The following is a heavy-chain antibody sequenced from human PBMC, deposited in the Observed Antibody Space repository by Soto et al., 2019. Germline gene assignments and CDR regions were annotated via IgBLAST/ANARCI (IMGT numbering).Heavy chain of an antibody. J-gene: IGHJ3*02. Sequence: QVQLEESGGGVVQSGRSLRLACAASGFTFSTYVVLWVRQAPGKGLEWVAVISYDGSIKCYADSVKGRFSISRDNSKNMVSLQMSSLRAEDTAVYYCTRMYYYDSSGPVGVAFDIWGQGTMVTVSS. V-gene: IGHV3-30*14. D-gene: IGHD3-22*01. CDR2: ISYDGSIK. CDR1: GFTFSTYV. CDR3: TRMYYYDSSGPVGVAFDI.